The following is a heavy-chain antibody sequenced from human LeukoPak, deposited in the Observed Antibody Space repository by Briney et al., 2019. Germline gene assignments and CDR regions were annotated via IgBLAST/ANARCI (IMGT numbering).Heavy chain of an antibody. J-gene: IGHJ3*02. CDR1: GYTFTSYA. Sequence: ASVKVSCKASGYTFTSYAMYWVRQAPGQRLEWMGWINAGNGNTKYSQKFQGRVTITRDTSASTAYMELSSLRSEDTAVYYCAREGSIVAFDIWGQGTMVTVSS. V-gene: IGHV1-3*01. D-gene: IGHD3-16*02. CDR3: AREGSIVAFDI. CDR2: INAGNGNT.